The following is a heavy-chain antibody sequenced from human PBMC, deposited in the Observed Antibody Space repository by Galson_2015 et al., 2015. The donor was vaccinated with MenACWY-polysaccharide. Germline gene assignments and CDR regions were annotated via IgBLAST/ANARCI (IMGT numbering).Heavy chain of an antibody. CDR3: AREGRRVVFRAFDS. CDR1: TVTFRCSD. D-gene: IGHD3-10*02. J-gene: IGHJ3*01. Sequence: SLRLSCAASTVTFRCSDMHWVRQAPGKGLEWVAVIQYDAVYKQYLDYFKGRFSVSRDTSMSTLYLEMNNLRAEDTALYYCAREGRRVVFRAFDSWGQGTMVIVSS. V-gene: IGHV3-33*01. CDR2: IQYDAVYK.